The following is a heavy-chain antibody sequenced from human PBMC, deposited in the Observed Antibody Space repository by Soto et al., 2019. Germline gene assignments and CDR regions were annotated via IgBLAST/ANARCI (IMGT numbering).Heavy chain of an antibody. J-gene: IGHJ4*02. D-gene: IGHD5-12*01. Sequence: TLSLTCTFSGGSISIYYGSWIRQPPGKGLEWIWYIYYSGSTNYNPSLKSRVTISVDTSKNQFSLKLSSVTAADTAVYYCARGDGYNYDYWGQGTLVTVSS. CDR3: ARGDGYNYDY. V-gene: IGHV4-59*01. CDR1: GGSISIYY. CDR2: IYYSGST.